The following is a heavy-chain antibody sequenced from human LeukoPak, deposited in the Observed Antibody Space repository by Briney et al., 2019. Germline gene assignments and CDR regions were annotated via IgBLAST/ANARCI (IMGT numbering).Heavy chain of an antibody. J-gene: IGHJ6*03. CDR1: GFIFRTYG. CDR2: IRYDGSKK. D-gene: IGHD3-3*01. CDR3: AKGSREVLFTRDHYMDV. V-gene: IGHV3-30*02. Sequence: GGSLRLSCAASGFIFRTYGMHWVRQAPGKGLEWVTFIRYDGSKKYYADSVKGRFTISRDNSKNTLYLQMYSLRAEDTAVYYCAKGSREVLFTRDHYMDVWGKGTTVTISS.